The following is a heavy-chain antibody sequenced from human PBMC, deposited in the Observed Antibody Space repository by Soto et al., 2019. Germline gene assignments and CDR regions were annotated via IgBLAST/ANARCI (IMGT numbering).Heavy chain of an antibody. V-gene: IGHV4-34*01. CDR1: GGSFSGYY. J-gene: IGHJ6*02. CDR3: ARGYSSSWYYYYYGMDV. Sequence: ASETLSLTCAVYGGSFSGYYWSWIRQPPGRGLEWIGEINHSGSTNYNPSLKSRVTISVDTSKNQFSLKLSSVTAADTAVYYCARGYSSSWYYYYYGMDVWGQGTTVTVSS. CDR2: INHSGST. D-gene: IGHD6-13*01.